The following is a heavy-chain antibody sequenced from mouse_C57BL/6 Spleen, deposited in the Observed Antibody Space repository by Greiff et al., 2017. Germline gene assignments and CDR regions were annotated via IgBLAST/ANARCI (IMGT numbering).Heavy chain of an antibody. Sequence: QVQLQQSGAELVRPGASVTLSCKASGYTFTDYEMHWVKQTPVHGLEWIGAIDPETGGTAYNQKFKGKAILTADESSSTAYMKLRSLTFEDSAVYYSTGAGTFDYWGQGATLTVSS. V-gene: IGHV1-15*01. CDR2: IDPETGGT. D-gene: IGHD4-1*01. CDR1: GYTFTDYE. J-gene: IGHJ2*01. CDR3: TGAGTFDY.